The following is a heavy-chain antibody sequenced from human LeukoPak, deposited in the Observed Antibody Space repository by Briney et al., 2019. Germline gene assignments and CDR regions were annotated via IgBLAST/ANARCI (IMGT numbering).Heavy chain of an antibody. J-gene: IGHJ4*02. CDR2: IRYDGSNK. V-gene: IGHV3-30*02. D-gene: IGHD6-19*01. CDR3: VQWLEYYFDY. CDR1: GFTFSSYG. Sequence: GGSLRLSCAASGFTFSSYGMHWVRQAPGKGLEWVAFIRYDGSNKYYADSVKGRFTISRDNSKNTLHLQMNSLRAEDTAVYYCVQWLEYYFDYWGQGTLVTVSS.